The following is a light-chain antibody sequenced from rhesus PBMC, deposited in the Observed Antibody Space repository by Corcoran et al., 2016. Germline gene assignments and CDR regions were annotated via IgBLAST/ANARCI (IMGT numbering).Light chain of an antibody. V-gene: IGLV2-13*02. CDR3: SSYASSSAYI. CDR1: SSDIGGFNR. J-gene: IGLJ1*01. Sequence: QAALTQSPAVSGSPGQSLTISFTGPSSDIGGFNRVSWYQHHPGKAPKLMIYEVSKRPSGVADRFSGSKSGNTASLTISGLPAEDEADYYCSSYASSSAYIFGAGTRLTVL. CDR2: EVS.